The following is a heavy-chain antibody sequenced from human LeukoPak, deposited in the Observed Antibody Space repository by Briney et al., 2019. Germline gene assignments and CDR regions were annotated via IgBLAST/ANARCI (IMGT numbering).Heavy chain of an antibody. CDR3: ARGRWDIVVVVAAPRFDP. J-gene: IGHJ5*02. V-gene: IGHV4-59*08. Sequence: PSETLSLTCTVSGGSISNYYWSWIRQPPGKGLEWIGYIYYSGSTNYNPSLKSRVTISVDTSKNQFSLKLSSVTAADTAVYYCARGRWDIVVVVAAPRFDPWGQGTLVTVSS. D-gene: IGHD2-15*01. CDR2: IYYSGST. CDR1: GGSISNYY.